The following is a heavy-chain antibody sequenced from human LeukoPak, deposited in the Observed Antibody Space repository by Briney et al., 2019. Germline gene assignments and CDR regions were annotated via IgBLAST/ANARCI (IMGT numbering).Heavy chain of an antibody. CDR3: ARGVTQLWLKMDYYYYMDV. Sequence: SETLSLTCNVSGESISSHYWSRTRQSPGKGLEWIGYVTNSGTTKFNPSLKSRVTISRDTSKNQISLRLSSVTAADTAVYYCARGVTQLWLKMDYYYYMDVWGKGTTVTISS. D-gene: IGHD5-18*01. CDR1: GESISSHY. CDR2: VTNSGTT. J-gene: IGHJ6*03. V-gene: IGHV4-59*11.